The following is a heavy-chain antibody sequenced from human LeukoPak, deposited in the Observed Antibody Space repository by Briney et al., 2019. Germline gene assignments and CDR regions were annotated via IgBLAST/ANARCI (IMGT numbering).Heavy chain of an antibody. Sequence: GGSLRLSCAASGFTFSSYSMNWVRQAPGKGLEWVSYISSSSTIYYADSVKGRFTISRDNAKNSLYLQLNSLRAEDTAVYYCARRRFCSSGSCYSDYWGQGTLVTVSS. D-gene: IGHD2-15*01. V-gene: IGHV3-48*04. CDR1: GFTFSSYS. CDR3: ARRRFCSSGSCYSDY. CDR2: ISSSSTI. J-gene: IGHJ4*02.